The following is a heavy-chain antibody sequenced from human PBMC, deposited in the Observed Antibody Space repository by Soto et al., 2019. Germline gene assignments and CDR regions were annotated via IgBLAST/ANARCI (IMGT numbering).Heavy chain of an antibody. J-gene: IGHJ4*02. V-gene: IGHV3-48*02. CDR1: GFTFSSYS. CDR3: ARCPLDVGKDGYINIYKYYFDY. CDR2: ISSSSSTI. Sequence: GGSLRLSCAASGFTFSSYSMNWVRQAPGKGLEWVSYISSSSSTIYYADSVKGRFTISRDNAKNSLYLQMNSLRDEDTAVYYCARCPLDVGKDGYINIYKYYFDYWGQGTLVTVSS. D-gene: IGHD5-12*01.